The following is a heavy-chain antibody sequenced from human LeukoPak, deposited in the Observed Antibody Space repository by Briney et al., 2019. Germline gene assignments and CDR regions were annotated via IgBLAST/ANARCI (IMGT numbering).Heavy chain of an antibody. J-gene: IGHJ4*02. Sequence: SETLSLTCTVSGVSISSSNSYWGWIRQPPGKGLEWIGSIYYSGNTYYNASLKSQVSISIDTSKNQFSLSLTSVTAADTAVYYCARQTGSGLFILPGGQGTLVTVSS. CDR2: IYYSGNT. D-gene: IGHD3/OR15-3a*01. CDR1: GVSISSSNSY. V-gene: IGHV4-39*01. CDR3: ARQTGSGLFILP.